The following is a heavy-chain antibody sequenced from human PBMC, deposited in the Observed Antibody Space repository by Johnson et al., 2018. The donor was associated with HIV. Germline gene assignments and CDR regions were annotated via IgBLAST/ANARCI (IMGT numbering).Heavy chain of an antibody. Sequence: VQLVESGGGLIQPGGSLRLSCAVSGFTVSSNYMSWVRQGPGKGLEWVSVIYSGGSTYYADSVKGRFTISRDNSKNTLYLQMNSLRAEDTAVYYCAASVYYYDSSGYFAFDIWGQGTMVTVSS. CDR3: AASVYYYDSSGYFAFDI. D-gene: IGHD3-22*01. V-gene: IGHV3-53*01. J-gene: IGHJ3*02. CDR2: IYSGGST. CDR1: GFTVSSNY.